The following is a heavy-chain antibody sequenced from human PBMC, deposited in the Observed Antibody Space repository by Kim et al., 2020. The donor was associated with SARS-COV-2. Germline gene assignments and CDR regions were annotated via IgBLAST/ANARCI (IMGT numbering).Heavy chain of an antibody. CDR2: ISGDGGRT. CDR1: GFTFDDYG. CDR3: AKDISYAAIYYSYLDV. Sequence: GGSLRLSCAASGFTFDDYGIHWVRQAPGKGLEWVALISGDGGRTYYADSVKGRFTISRDNSKNSLYLQMNSLRTDDTALYYCAKDISYAAIYYSYLDVWGHGTPVTVSS. V-gene: IGHV3-43*02. J-gene: IGHJ2*01. D-gene: IGHD5-18*01.